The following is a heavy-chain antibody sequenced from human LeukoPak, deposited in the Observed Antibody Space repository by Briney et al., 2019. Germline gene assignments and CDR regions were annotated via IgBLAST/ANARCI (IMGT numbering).Heavy chain of an antibody. Sequence: PGGSLRLSCAASGFTFSSYAMHWVRQAPGKGLEWVAVISYDGSNKYCADSVKGRFTISRDNSKNTLYLQMNSLRAEDTAVYYCARDSSGSDYWGQGTLVTVSS. V-gene: IGHV3-30-3*01. J-gene: IGHJ4*02. CDR1: GFTFSSYA. CDR2: ISYDGSNK. D-gene: IGHD6-19*01. CDR3: ARDSSGSDY.